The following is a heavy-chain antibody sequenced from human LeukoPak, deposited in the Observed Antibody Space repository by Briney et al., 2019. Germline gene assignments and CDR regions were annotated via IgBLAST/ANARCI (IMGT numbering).Heavy chain of an antibody. CDR2: IIPIFGTA. CDR1: GGTFSSYA. V-gene: IGHV1-69*13. J-gene: IGHJ6*03. Sequence: ASVKVSCKASGGTFSSYAISWVRQAPGQGLEWMGGIIPIFGTANYAQKFQGRVTITADESTSTAYMELSSLRSEDTAVYYCARVGHIAALRAWGFYYYMDVRGKGTTVTVSS. CDR3: ARVGHIAALRAWGFYYYMDV. D-gene: IGHD6-6*01.